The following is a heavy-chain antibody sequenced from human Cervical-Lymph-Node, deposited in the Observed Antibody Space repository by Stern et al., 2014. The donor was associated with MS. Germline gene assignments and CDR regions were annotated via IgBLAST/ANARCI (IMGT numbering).Heavy chain of an antibody. CDR3: AKVVVAATGYYYYGMDV. J-gene: IGHJ6*02. Sequence: EVQLVESGGGLVQPGGSLRLSCAASGFTFSSYAMRWVRQAPGKGLEWVSGIRGNGGNTYYADSVKGRFTISGDNSKNTLYLQMNSLRAEDTAVYYCAKVVVAATGYYYYGMDVWGQGTTVTVSS. V-gene: IGHV3-23*04. CDR2: IRGNGGNT. D-gene: IGHD2-15*01. CDR1: GFTFSSYA.